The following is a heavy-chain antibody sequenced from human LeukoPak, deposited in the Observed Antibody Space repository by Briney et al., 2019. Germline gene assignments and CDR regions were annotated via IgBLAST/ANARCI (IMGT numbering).Heavy chain of an antibody. CDR2: TNSDGSRT. D-gene: IGHD3-22*01. CDR3: ARDTYYYDSSGYYFETYAFDI. CDR1: GFTYSTYW. Sequence: PGGYLRLSCAASGFTYSTYWMHWVRHAPGKGLVWVSRTNSDGSRTIYADSVKGRFTISRDNAKNTLYLQMNSLRAEDTAVYYCARDTYYYDSSGYYFETYAFDIWGQGTMVTVSS. J-gene: IGHJ3*02. V-gene: IGHV3-74*01.